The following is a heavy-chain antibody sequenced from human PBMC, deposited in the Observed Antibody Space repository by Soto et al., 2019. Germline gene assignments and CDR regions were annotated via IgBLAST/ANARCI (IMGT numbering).Heavy chain of an antibody. CDR1: GFTVSSKY. V-gene: IGHV3-66*01. J-gene: IGHJ6*03. CDR3: ARDDILCSGGSCYVVPMDV. D-gene: IGHD2-15*01. CDR2: IQSGGTT. Sequence: EVQLVESGGGLVQPGGSLRLSCAASGFTVSSKYMSWVRQAPGKGLEWVSLIQSGGTTYYADSVKGRFTISRDSSKNMLHLQMDSLRAEDTAVYYCARDDILCSGGSCYVVPMDVWGKGTTSPSP.